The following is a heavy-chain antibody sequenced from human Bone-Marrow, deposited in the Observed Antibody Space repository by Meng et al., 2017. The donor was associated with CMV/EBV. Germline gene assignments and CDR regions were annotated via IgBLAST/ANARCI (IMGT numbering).Heavy chain of an antibody. J-gene: IGHJ5*02. D-gene: IGHD3-3*01. CDR1: GYTFTGYY. Sequence: ASVKVSCKASGYTFTGYYMHWVRQAPGQGLEWMGWINPNNGGTNYAQKFQGRVTMTRDTSISTAYMELSRLRSDDTAVYYCAREGALWTGDTIFGVVIQDNNWFDPWGQGTLFTVSS. V-gene: IGHV1-2*02. CDR3: AREGALWTGDTIFGVVIQDNNWFDP. CDR2: INPNNGGT.